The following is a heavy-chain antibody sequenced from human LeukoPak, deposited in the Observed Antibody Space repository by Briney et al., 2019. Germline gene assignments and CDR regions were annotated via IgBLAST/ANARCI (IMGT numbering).Heavy chain of an antibody. CDR1: GFTFSSYS. D-gene: IGHD3-22*01. Sequence: PGGSLRLPCAASGFTFSSYSMNWVRQAPGKGLEWVSSISSSSSYIYYADSVKGRFTISRDNAKNSLYLQMNSLRAEDTAVYYCARGYDSKDAFDIWGQGTMVTVSS. J-gene: IGHJ3*02. CDR3: ARGYDSKDAFDI. V-gene: IGHV3-21*01. CDR2: ISSSSSYI.